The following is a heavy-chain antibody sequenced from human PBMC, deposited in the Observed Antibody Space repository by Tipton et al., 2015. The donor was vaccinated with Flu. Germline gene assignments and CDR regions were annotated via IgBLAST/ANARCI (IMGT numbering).Heavy chain of an antibody. D-gene: IGHD3-22*01. CDR2: INQDGSEK. Sequence: SLRLSCVASGFTFSTFWMSWVRQAPGKGLEWVANINQDGSEKYSVDSVKGRFTISRDNGKNSLYLQMDSLRAEDTAVYYCAREEGHYYDSSGFFDYWGQGTLVTVSS. CDR3: AREEGHYYDSSGFFDY. J-gene: IGHJ4*02. V-gene: IGHV3-7*01. CDR1: GFTFSTFW.